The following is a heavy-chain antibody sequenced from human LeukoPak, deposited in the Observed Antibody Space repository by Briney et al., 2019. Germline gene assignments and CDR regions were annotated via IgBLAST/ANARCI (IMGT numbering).Heavy chain of an antibody. CDR1: GFTFSDYA. V-gene: IGHV3-23*01. Sequence: GGSLRLSCAASGFTFSDYAMSWVRQAPGKGLEWLSVISGGSSGSTYYADSVTGRFTVSRDNSKNTLYLQMNSLRTEDTAVYYCAKESLQTLHCSGGSCYFVSGYFDYWGQGTLVTVSS. CDR3: AKESLQTLHCSGGSCYFVSGYFDY. CDR2: ISGGSSGST. J-gene: IGHJ4*02. D-gene: IGHD2-15*01.